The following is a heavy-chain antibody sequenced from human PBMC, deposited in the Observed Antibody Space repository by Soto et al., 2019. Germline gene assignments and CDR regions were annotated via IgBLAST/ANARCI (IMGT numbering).Heavy chain of an antibody. D-gene: IGHD3-22*01. Sequence: PGGSLRLSCAASGFTFSSYAMNWVRQAPGKGLEWVSVISGSGDSTYYADSVKGRFTISRDNSKNTLYLQMNSLRAEDTAVYYCAKPLRLLPGPWGQGTLVTVSS. CDR3: AKPLRLLPGP. CDR1: GFTFSSYA. V-gene: IGHV3-23*01. CDR2: ISGSGDST. J-gene: IGHJ4*02.